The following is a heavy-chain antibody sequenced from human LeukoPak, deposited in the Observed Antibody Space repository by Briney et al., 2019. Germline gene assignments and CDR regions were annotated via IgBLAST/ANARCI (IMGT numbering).Heavy chain of an antibody. J-gene: IGHJ1*01. Sequence: AGGSPRLSCAGSGFIFGTTSMSWVRRTPGKGLEWVASINYDGSEKYYVGSVEGRFTISRDSAKKSLFLQMNSLRAEDTAIYYCTRDQHWGQGTLVTVSS. V-gene: IGHV3-7*01. CDR1: GFIFGTTS. CDR3: TRDQH. CDR2: INYDGSEK.